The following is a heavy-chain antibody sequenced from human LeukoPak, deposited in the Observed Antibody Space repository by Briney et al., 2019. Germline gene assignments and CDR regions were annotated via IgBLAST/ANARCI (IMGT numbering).Heavy chain of an antibody. D-gene: IGHD7-27*01. J-gene: IGHJ4*02. CDR1: GFTFSSYT. CDR3: AKDGGLWVSAHWGDS. V-gene: IGHV3-23*01. Sequence: GGSLRLSCAASGFTFSSYTMSWVRQAPGKGLEWVSYADSVKGRFTVSRDNSKNTLYLQMNSLRAEDTAVYYCAKDGGLWVSAHWGDSWGRGTLVTVSS.